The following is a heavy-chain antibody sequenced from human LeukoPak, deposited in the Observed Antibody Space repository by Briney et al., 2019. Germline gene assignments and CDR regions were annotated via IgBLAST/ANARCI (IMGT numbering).Heavy chain of an antibody. CDR3: ASRRGGIVGDY. J-gene: IGHJ4*02. V-gene: IGHV3-33*01. D-gene: IGHD2-15*01. Sequence: GGSLRLSSAASGFTFSSYGMHWVRQAPGKGLEWVALIWYDGSNKYYADSVKGRFTISRDNSKNTVYLQMNSLRAEDTAVYYCASRRGGIVGDYWGQGTLVTVSS. CDR2: IWYDGSNK. CDR1: GFTFSSYG.